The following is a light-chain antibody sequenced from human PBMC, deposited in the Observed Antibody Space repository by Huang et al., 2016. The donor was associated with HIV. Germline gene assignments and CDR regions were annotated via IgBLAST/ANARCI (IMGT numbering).Light chain of an antibody. Sequence: DIQMTQSPSSLSASIGDRVTITCQANQDISNYLNWSQQKSGKAPNLLIYDATNLKTVVPSRFNGSGSGTDFTFTISSLQPEDISTYYCQQYDNLPQFTFGPGTKVDIK. J-gene: IGKJ3*01. V-gene: IGKV1-33*01. CDR1: QDISNY. CDR3: QQYDNLPQFT. CDR2: DAT.